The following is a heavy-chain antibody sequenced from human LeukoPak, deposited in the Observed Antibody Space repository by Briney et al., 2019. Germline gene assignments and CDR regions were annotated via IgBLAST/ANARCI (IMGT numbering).Heavy chain of an antibody. Sequence: PSQTLSLTCTVSGGSISSGGYYWSWIRQHPGKGLEWIGYIYYSGSTYYNPSLKSRVTLSVDTSKNQFSLKLSSVTAADTAVYYCARNRLVTATNYFDYWGQGTLVTVSS. D-gene: IGHD2-21*02. CDR3: ARNRLVTATNYFDY. J-gene: IGHJ4*02. CDR1: GGSISSGGYY. V-gene: IGHV4-31*03. CDR2: IYYSGST.